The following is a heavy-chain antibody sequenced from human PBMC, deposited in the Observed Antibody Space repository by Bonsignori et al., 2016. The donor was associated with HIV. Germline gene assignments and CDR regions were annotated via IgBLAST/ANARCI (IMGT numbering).Heavy chain of an antibody. J-gene: IGHJ4*02. CDR2: ISGSGAGT. V-gene: IGHV3-23*01. D-gene: IGHD3-9*01. Sequence: WIRQPPGKGREWVSAISGSGAGTYYADSVKGRFTISRDNSKNTVFLQMNSLRAEDTAVYYCVKDGGYYNSYFDYWGQGTLVTVSS. CDR3: VKDGGYYNSYFDY.